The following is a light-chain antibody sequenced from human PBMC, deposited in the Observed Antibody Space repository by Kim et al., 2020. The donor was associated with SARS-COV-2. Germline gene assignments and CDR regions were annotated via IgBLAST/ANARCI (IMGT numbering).Light chain of an antibody. CDR2: GAS. CDR1: QSVSSSY. Sequence: LSLSPGELATLSCRASQSVSSSYLAWYQQKPGQAPRLLIYGASSRATSIPDRFSGSGSGTDFTLTISRLEPEDFAVYYCQQYGRTFGQGTKVDIK. CDR3: QQYGRT. J-gene: IGKJ1*01. V-gene: IGKV3-20*01.